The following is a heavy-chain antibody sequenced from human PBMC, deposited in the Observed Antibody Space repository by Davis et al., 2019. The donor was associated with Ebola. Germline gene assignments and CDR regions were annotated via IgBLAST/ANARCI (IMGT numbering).Heavy chain of an antibody. CDR3: ATTDPEQLWFRFDS. Sequence: SETLSLTCTVSGGSISSGYWSWLRQPPGKGLEWIGYIYYSGITNYNPSLKSRVTMFVDTSQNQFSLLLSSVTAADTAVYYCATTDPEQLWFRFDSWGQGTLVTVSS. CDR2: IYYSGIT. D-gene: IGHD1/OR15-1a*01. V-gene: IGHV4-59*01. J-gene: IGHJ4*02. CDR1: GGSISSGY.